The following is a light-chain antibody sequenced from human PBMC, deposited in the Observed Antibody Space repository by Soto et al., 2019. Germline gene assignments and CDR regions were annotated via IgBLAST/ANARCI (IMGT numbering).Light chain of an antibody. CDR1: QSVSRNY. J-gene: IGKJ4*01. V-gene: IGKV3-20*01. CDR2: GAS. Sequence: ESVLTQSPGTLSLSPGGRATLSCRASQSVSRNYVAWYQQKPGQSPRLLIYGASNRASGIPDRFSGSASGADFTLSIDRLAPEDFAMYYCQQYGSTPLTFGGGTKVEIK. CDR3: QQYGSTPLT.